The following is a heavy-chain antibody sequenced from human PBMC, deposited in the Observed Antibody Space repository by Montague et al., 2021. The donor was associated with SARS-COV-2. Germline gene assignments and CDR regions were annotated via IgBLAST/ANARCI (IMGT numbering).Heavy chain of an antibody. CDR1: GFTFSSYS. CDR2: IYYSGST. J-gene: IGHJ4*02. V-gene: IGHV4-59*08. Sequence: LRLSCAASGFTFSSYSMSWIRQPPGKGLEWIGYIYYSGSTNYNPSLKSRVTISVDTSKNQFSLKLSSVTAADTAVYYCARGFDYWGQGTLVTVSS. CDR3: ARGFDY.